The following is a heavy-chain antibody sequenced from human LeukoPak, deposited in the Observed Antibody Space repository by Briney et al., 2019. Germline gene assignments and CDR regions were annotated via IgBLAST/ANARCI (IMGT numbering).Heavy chain of an antibody. V-gene: IGHV4-39*07. J-gene: IGHJ6*03. CDR2: IYYSGST. Sequence: SETLSLTCTVSGGSISSSSCYWGWIRPPPGKGLEWFGSIYYSGSTYYNPSLKSRVTISVDTPKNQFSLKLSSVTAAAAAEYYCAREGSRRLYMDVWVREITITVPS. CDR1: GGSISSSSCY. D-gene: IGHD2-15*01. CDR3: AREGSRRLYMDV.